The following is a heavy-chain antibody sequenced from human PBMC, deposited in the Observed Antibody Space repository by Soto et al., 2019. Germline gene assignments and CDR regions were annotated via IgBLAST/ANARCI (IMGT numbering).Heavy chain of an antibody. CDR1: GFTFSSYA. CDR3: VKDVGQYCSSTSCYAPDAFDI. CDR2: ISGSGGST. J-gene: IGHJ3*02. V-gene: IGHV3-23*01. D-gene: IGHD2-2*01. Sequence: GGSLRLSCAASGFTFSSYAMSWVRQAPGKGLEWVSAISGSGGSTYYADSVKGRFTISRDNSKNTLYLQMNSLRAEDTAVYYYVKDVGQYCSSTSCYAPDAFDIWGQGTMVTVPS.